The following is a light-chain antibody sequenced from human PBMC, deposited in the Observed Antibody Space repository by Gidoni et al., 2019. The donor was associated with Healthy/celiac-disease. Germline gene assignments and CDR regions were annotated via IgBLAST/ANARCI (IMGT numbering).Light chain of an antibody. CDR3: SSYAGSNNHVV. V-gene: IGLV2-8*01. Sequence: QSGLSQPPSASGSPGRSVTISCTGTSSHVGGYNYVSWYQQHPGKAPKLMIYEVSKRPSGVPDRFSGSKSGNTASLTVSGLQAEDEADYYCSSYAGSNNHVVFGGGTKLTVL. CDR1: SSHVGGYNY. J-gene: IGLJ2*01. CDR2: EVS.